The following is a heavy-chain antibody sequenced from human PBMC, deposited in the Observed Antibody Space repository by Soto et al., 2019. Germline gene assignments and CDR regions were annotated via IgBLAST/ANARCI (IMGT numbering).Heavy chain of an antibody. CDR3: AGTYRYDFWSGYHPRYYFDY. D-gene: IGHD3-3*01. Sequence: SETLSLTCTVSGGSISSYYWSWIRQPPGKVLEWIGYIYYSGSTNYNPSLKSRVTISVDTSKNQFSLKLSSVTAADTAVYYCAGTYRYDFWSGYHPRYYFDYWGQGTLVTVSS. CDR2: IYYSGST. J-gene: IGHJ4*02. V-gene: IGHV4-59*01. CDR1: GGSISSYY.